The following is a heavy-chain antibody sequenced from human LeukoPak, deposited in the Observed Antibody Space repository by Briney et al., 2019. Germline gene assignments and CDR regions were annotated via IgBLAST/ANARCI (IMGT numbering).Heavy chain of an antibody. V-gene: IGHV4-39*07. J-gene: IGHJ1*01. CDR3: ARGYSSWNP. D-gene: IGHD6-13*01. Sequence: SETLSLTCTVSGGSISSSSYYWGWIRQPPGKGLEWIGSIYYSGSTYYNPSLKSRVTISVDTSKNQFSLKLTSVTAADTAVYYCARGYSSWNPWGQGTLVTVSS. CDR2: IYYSGST. CDR1: GGSISSSSYY.